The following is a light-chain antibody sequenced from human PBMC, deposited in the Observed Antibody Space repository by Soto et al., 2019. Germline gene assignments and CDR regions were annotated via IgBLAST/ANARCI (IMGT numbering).Light chain of an antibody. CDR2: LAS. J-gene: IGKJ1*01. CDR3: QQYNTYSRT. Sequence: DIQLTQSPSSVSASVGDRVTITCRASQSIMSWLAWYQQKPGKAPKLLIYLASTLQSGVPSRFSGSGSGTEFTLTISSLQPDDFATYYCQQYNTYSRTFGQGTKVDIK. V-gene: IGKV1-5*03. CDR1: QSIMSW.